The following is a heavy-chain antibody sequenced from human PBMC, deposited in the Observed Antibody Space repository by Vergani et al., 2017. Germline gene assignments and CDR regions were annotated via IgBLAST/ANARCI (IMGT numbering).Heavy chain of an antibody. CDR2: IKSTFDRGTT. D-gene: IGHD3-22*01. V-gene: IGHV3-15*07. Sequence: EVQLVESGGGIVKPGGSLRRSCVASGFSFRKARMNLVRRTPGKRVEWVGRIKSTFDRGTTDYAAAVKGRFTISRDDSKNTLCLQMNGLKTEDIGVYYCTTDPRYCGYCSCYWLRDHHYYGMDVWGQGTTVTVSS. CDR3: TTDPRYCGYCSCYWLRDHHYYGMDV. J-gene: IGHJ6*02. CDR1: GFSFRKAR.